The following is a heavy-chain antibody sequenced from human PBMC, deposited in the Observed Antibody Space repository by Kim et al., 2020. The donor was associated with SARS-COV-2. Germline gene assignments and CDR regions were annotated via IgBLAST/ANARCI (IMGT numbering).Heavy chain of an antibody. V-gene: IGHV3-7*03. CDR2: INHDGSVK. J-gene: IGHJ4*02. CDR3: ARDDTAGNIDY. D-gene: IGHD3-10*01. Sequence: GGSLRLSCAASGFTFSFYYMGWARQAPGKGLEWLANINHDGSVKAYVDSVKGRFTISIDNAKNSLFLQMNSLRAEDTAVYVCARDDTAGNIDYWGQGTLVTVSS. CDR1: GFTFSFYY.